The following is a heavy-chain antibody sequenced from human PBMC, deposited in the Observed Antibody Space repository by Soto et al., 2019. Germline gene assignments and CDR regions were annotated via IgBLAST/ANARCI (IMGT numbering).Heavy chain of an antibody. D-gene: IGHD3-16*02. CDR1: GFNFKAYG. CDR3: AVGGGDLSLTPFDY. CDR2: ISTDGTNQ. Sequence: QVHLVESGGGVVQPGRSLRLSCVASGFNFKAYGMHWVRQPPGKGLEWVAVISTDGTNQNHADSVKGRFTISRDNFKNTLYLQMNSLRPEDTAVYFCAVGGGDLSLTPFDYWGQGTLVTVSS. V-gene: IGHV3-30-3*01. J-gene: IGHJ4*02.